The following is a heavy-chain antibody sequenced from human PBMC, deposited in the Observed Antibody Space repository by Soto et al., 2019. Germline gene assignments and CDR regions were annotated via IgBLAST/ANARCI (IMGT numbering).Heavy chain of an antibody. Sequence: ASVKVSCKGSGGSFSSYVISWVRQAPGQGLEWMGGIIPMFGTANYEQRFQGRLTINADERTNTAYMELSTLRSEDSAVYYCAKSSRKPCRGDTCFENWFDPWGPGPRVTVSS. CDR3: AKSSRKPCRGDTCFENWFDP. CDR1: GGSFSSYV. CDR2: IIPMFGTA. V-gene: IGHV1-69*01. J-gene: IGHJ5*02. D-gene: IGHD2-21*02.